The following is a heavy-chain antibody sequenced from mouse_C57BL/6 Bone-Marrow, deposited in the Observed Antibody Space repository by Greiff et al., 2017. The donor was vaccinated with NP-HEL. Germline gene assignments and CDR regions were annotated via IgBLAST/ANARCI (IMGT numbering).Heavy chain of an antibody. V-gene: IGHV5-12*01. D-gene: IGHD2-4*01. CDR2: ISNGGGST. J-gene: IGHJ4*01. CDR3: ARHDYDYDAMDY. CDR1: GFTFSDYY. Sequence: EVKVVESGGGLVQPGGSLKLSCAASGFTFSDYYMYWVRQTPEKRLEWVAYISNGGGSTYYPDTVKGRFTISRDNAKNTLYLQMSRLKSEDTAMYYCARHDYDYDAMDYWGQGTSVTVSS.